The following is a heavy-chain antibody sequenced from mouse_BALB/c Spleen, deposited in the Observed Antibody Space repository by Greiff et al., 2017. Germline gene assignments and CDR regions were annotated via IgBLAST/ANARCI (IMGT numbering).Heavy chain of an antibody. V-gene: IGHV3-6*02. CDR1: GYSITSGYY. Sequence: VQLKESGPGLVKPSQSLSLTCSVTGYSITSGYYWNWIRQFPGNKLEWMGYISYDGSNNYNPSLKNRISITRDTSKNQFFLKLNSVTTEDTATYYCARAGYGNYWYFDVWGAGTTVTVSS. D-gene: IGHD2-10*02. CDR3: ARAGYGNYWYFDV. J-gene: IGHJ1*01. CDR2: ISYDGSN.